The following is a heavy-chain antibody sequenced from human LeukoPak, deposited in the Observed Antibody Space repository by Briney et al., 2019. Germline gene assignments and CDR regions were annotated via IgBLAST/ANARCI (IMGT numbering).Heavy chain of an antibody. V-gene: IGHV1-69*05. CDR2: IIPISGTA. CDR1: GGTFSSYA. CDR3: ARDSKNSSSWYHFQH. D-gene: IGHD6-13*01. Sequence: SVKVSCKASGGTFSSYAISWMRQAPGQGLEWMGGIIPISGTANYAQKFQGRVTTTTDESTSTAYMELSSLRSEDTAVYYCARDSKNSSSWYHFQHWGQGTLVTVSS. J-gene: IGHJ1*01.